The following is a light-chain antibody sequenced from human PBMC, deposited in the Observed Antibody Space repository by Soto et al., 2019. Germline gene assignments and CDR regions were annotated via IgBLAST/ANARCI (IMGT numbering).Light chain of an antibody. Sequence: QSLLTQPPSAFGSPGQSVTICCTGTSSDVGGYNYVSWYQQHPGKAPKLMIYEVTKRPSGVPDRFSGSKSGNTASLTVSGLQAEDEADYYCSSYAGSNNLKVVGTGTKVTVL. V-gene: IGLV2-8*01. CDR1: SSDVGGYNY. J-gene: IGLJ1*01. CDR2: EVT. CDR3: SSYAGSNNLKV.